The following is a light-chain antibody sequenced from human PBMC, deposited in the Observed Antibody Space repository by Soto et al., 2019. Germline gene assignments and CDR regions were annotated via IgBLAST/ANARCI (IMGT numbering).Light chain of an antibody. Sequence: EIVLTQSPPTLSLSPGERATLSCSASQSVSSSYLAWYQQKPGRAPRLLIYGASSRATGIPDRFSGSGSGTDFTLTISRLEPEDFAVYYCQQYGSSPFTFGPGTKVDNK. V-gene: IGKV3-20*01. CDR3: QQYGSSPFT. CDR2: GAS. CDR1: QSVSSSY. J-gene: IGKJ3*01.